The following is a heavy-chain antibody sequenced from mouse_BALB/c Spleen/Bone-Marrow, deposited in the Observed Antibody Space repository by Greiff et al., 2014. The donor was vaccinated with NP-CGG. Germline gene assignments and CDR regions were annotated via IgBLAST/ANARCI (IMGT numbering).Heavy chain of an antibody. CDR3: AGSYYGSTFDY. CDR1: GFTFSSYF. CDR2: IYSYGGST. Sequence: VQLKESGGGLVKLGGSLKLSCAASGFTFSSYFMSWGRQNPEKRLELVAAIYSYGGSTYYPDTVKGRFTISRDNAKNTLYLQMSSLKSEDTALYYCAGSYYGSTFDYWGQGTTLTVSS. V-gene: IGHV5-6-2*01. D-gene: IGHD1-1*01. J-gene: IGHJ2*01.